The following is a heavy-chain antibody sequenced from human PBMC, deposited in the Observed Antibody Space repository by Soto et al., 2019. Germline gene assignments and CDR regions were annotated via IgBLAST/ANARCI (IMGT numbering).Heavy chain of an antibody. Sequence: XGSLGLSCVGSGFTVSTYSNNWVRQAPGKGLEWVSSISSRSDIYYADSVKGRFTISRDNAKNSVSLQMNSLRAEDTAVYYCARQYTAWPLAYGLDVWGQGTTVTVSS. J-gene: IGHJ6*02. CDR1: GFTVSTYS. CDR2: ISSRSDI. D-gene: IGHD2-2*02. V-gene: IGHV3-21*01. CDR3: ARQYTAWPLAYGLDV.